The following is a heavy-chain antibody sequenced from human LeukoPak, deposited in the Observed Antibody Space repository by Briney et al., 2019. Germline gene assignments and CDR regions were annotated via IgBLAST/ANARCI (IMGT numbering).Heavy chain of an antibody. CDR3: ARVRGYCTNGVCYFDY. J-gene: IGHJ4*02. CDR2: INCNGGST. V-gene: IGHV3-20*04. D-gene: IGHD2-8*01. Sequence: PGGSLRLSCAASGFTFDEYGMSWVRQAPGKGLEWVSGINCNGGSTDYADSVKGRFTISRDNAKNSLYLQMNSLRAEDTALYYCARVRGYCTNGVCYFDYWGQGTLVTVSS. CDR1: GFTFDEYG.